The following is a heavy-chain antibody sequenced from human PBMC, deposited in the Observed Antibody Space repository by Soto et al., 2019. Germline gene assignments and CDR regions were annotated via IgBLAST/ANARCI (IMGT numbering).Heavy chain of an antibody. D-gene: IGHD3-3*01. CDR2: IHYSGAT. Sequence: PSETLSLTCTVSGASMTPYYWSWIRQTPGKGLEYIGYIHYSGATDYNPSLKSRVTILVDTSNNQFSLNPRSVTAADSAVYYCARLIPAITIGGYNYNPLDAWGQGTTVTVSS. CDR3: ARLIPAITIGGYNYNPLDA. CDR1: GASMTPYY. J-gene: IGHJ6*02. V-gene: IGHV4-59*08.